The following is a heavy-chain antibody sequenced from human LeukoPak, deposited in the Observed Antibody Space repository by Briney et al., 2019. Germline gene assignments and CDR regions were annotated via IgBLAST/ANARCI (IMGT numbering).Heavy chain of an antibody. Sequence: ASVKVSCKASGYTFTSYGITWVRLAPGQGLDWMGWISAYNGDTNYAQNLQGRVSMTTDTSTITAYMELRSLRSDDTAVYYCARLLVRGIIDYWGQGTLVTVSS. V-gene: IGHV1-18*01. D-gene: IGHD3-10*01. CDR2: ISAYNGDT. J-gene: IGHJ4*02. CDR3: ARLLVRGIIDY. CDR1: GYTFTSYG.